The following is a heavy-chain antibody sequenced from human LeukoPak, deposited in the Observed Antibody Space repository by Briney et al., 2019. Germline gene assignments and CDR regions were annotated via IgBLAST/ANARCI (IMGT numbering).Heavy chain of an antibody. CDR2: IYYSGST. J-gene: IGHJ4*02. Sequence: SETLSLTCTVSGGSISSYYWSWIRQPPGKGLEWIGYIYYSGSTNYNPSLKSRVTISVDTSKNQFSLKLSSVTAADTAVYYCARTTGYSSGWYLNYWGQGTLVTVSS. D-gene: IGHD6-19*01. CDR3: ARTTGYSSGWYLNY. V-gene: IGHV4-59*01. CDR1: GGSISSYY.